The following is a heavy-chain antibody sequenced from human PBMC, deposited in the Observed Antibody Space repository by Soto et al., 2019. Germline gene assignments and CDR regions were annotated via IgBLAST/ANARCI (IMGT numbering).Heavy chain of an antibody. J-gene: IGHJ4*02. CDR2: ISDSGGST. D-gene: IGHD6-19*01. CDR1: GFTFSSYA. V-gene: IGHV3-23*01. Sequence: EVQLLESGGGLVQPGGSLRLSCAASGFTFSSYAMSWVRQAPGKGLEWVSAISDSGGSTYYADSVKGRFTISRDNSKNTLYLQMNSLRAEDTAVYYCAKAHPRRGAAVAGLIDYWGQGTLVTVSS. CDR3: AKAHPRRGAAVAGLIDY.